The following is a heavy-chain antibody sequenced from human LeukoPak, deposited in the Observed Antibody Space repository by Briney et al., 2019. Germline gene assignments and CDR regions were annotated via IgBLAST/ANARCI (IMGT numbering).Heavy chain of an antibody. J-gene: IGHJ4*02. V-gene: IGHV3-21*01. CDR1: GFTFSPYS. D-gene: IGHD6-6*01. CDR3: ARGTPYTSSSDFDY. Sequence: GGSLRLSCAASGFTFSPYSMNWVRQAPGEGLEWVSSISGTSVYIYYAESVKGRFTISRDNAKNSLYLKMNSLRAEDTAVYYCARGTPYTSSSDFDYWGQGTLVTVSS. CDR2: ISGTSVYI.